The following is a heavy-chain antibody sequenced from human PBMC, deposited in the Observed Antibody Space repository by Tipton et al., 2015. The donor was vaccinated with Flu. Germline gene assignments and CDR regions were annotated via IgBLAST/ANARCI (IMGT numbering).Heavy chain of an antibody. CDR2: IYYSGST. V-gene: IGHV4-59*08. J-gene: IGHJ4*02. D-gene: IGHD3-10*01. CDR1: GGSISSYY. CDR3: ARQDPSPLRGFRVDY. Sequence: TLSLTCTVSGGSISSYYWSWIRQPPGKGLEWIGYIYYSGSTNYNPSLGSRVTITVDTSKNQFSLKLSSMTAADTAVYYCARQDPSPLRGFRVDYWGQGTLVTGSS.